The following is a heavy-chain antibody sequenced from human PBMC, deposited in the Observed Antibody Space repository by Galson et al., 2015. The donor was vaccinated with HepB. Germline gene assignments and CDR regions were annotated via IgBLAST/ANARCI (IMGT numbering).Heavy chain of an antibody. D-gene: IGHD6-6*01. CDR1: GFTVSSNY. Sequence: SLRLSCAASGFTVSSNYMSWVRQAPGKGLEWVSVIYSGGSTYYADSVKGRFTISRDNSKNTLYLQMNSLRAEDTAVYYCASGDSSSGTTFDYWGQGTLVTVSS. V-gene: IGHV3-53*01. J-gene: IGHJ4*02. CDR3: ASGDSSSGTTFDY. CDR2: IYSGGST.